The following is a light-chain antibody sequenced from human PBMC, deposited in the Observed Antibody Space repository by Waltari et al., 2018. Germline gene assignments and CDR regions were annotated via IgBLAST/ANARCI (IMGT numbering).Light chain of an antibody. CDR1: QSISTY. CDR2: VAS. J-gene: IGKJ2*01. V-gene: IGKV1-39*01. Sequence: DIQMTQSPSSLSASVGDRVTITCRASQSISTYLNCYQVKPGKAPKLLISVASTLQGGVPSRCSGSGSGADFTLTISNLQPDDYATYYCQQSYSIPCAFGQGTKLEIK. CDR3: QQSYSIPCA.